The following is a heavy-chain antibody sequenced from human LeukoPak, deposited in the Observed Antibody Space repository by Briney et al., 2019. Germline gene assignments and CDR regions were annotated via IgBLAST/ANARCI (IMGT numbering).Heavy chain of an antibody. Sequence: SETLSLTCAVYGGSFSGYYWSWIRQPPGKGLEWIGEINHSGSTNYNPSLKSRVTISVDTSKNQFSLKLSSVTAADTAVYYCARRLRGYYDSSGYHRHIDYWGQGTLVTVSS. J-gene: IGHJ4*02. V-gene: IGHV4-34*01. CDR3: ARRLRGYYDSSGYHRHIDY. CDR1: GGSFSGYY. CDR2: INHSGST. D-gene: IGHD3-22*01.